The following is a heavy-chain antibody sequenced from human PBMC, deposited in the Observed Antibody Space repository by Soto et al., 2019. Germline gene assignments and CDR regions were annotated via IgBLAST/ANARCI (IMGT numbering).Heavy chain of an antibody. D-gene: IGHD1-7*01. Sequence: GGSLRLSCAASGFTFSDYYMSWIRQAPGKGLEWISYITSSGSTIYYADSVKGRFTISRDNSKNTLYLQMNSLRAEDTAVYYCARGLSGITGTTHPYYYYYGMDVWGQGTTVTVSS. CDR3: ARGLSGITGTTHPYYYYYGMDV. J-gene: IGHJ6*02. CDR2: ITSSGSTI. CDR1: GFTFSDYY. V-gene: IGHV3-11*04.